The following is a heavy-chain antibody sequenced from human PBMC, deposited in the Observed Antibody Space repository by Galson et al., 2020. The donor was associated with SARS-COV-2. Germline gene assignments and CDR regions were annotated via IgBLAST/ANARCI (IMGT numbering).Heavy chain of an antibody. CDR2: IYAYSGAST. V-gene: IGHV3-53*04. CDR1: GFTIYGNY. CDR3: ARGVGGMDV. D-gene: IGHD3-16*01. Sequence: GSLRLSCAASGFTIYGNYINWVRQAPGKGLEWVSIIYAYSGASTYYADSVKGRFTISRHNSENTVYLQMNSLRVEDTAVYYCARGVGGMDVWGQGTTVTVSS. J-gene: IGHJ6*02.